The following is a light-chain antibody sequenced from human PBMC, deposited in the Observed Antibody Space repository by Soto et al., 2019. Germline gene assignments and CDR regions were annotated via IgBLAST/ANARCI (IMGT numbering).Light chain of an antibody. CDR1: SGHSNYA. V-gene: IGLV4-69*01. Sequence: QLVLTQSPSASASLGASVKLTCTLSSGHSNYAIAWHQQQPAKGPRYLMKLNSDGSHSKGDGIPDRFSGSSSGAERYLTISSLQSEDEADYYCQTWGTAIRVFGGGTKLTVL. CDR3: QTWGTAIRV. J-gene: IGLJ2*01. CDR2: LNSDGSH.